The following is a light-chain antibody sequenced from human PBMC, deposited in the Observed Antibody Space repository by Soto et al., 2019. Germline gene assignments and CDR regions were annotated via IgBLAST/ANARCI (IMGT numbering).Light chain of an antibody. J-gene: IGLJ1*01. CDR3: ASYTTSSTYV. CDR2: DVS. CDR1: SSDAGGYSY. Sequence: QSALTQPASVSGSPGQSIAISCTGTSSDAGGYSYVSWYQQQPGKAPKLVISDVSNRPSGVSDRFSGSKSGNTASLTISGLQTDDEADYYCASYTTSSTYVFGTGTKVTVL. V-gene: IGLV2-14*01.